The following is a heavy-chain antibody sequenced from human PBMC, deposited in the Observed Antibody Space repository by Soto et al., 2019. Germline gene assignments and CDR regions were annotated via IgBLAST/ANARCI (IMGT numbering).Heavy chain of an antibody. CDR1: GFTFSNYA. J-gene: IGHJ4*02. CDR3: AKGRFGGYDV. Sequence: EVQLLESGGGLVQPGGSLRLSCAASGFTFSNYAMTWVRQAPGKGLEWVSAIGGTGDSTYYADSVKGRFTISRDNSKNTLYLQMNSLRAEDTAVYYCAKGRFGGYDVWGQGTLVIVSS. V-gene: IGHV3-23*01. D-gene: IGHD5-12*01. CDR2: IGGTGDST.